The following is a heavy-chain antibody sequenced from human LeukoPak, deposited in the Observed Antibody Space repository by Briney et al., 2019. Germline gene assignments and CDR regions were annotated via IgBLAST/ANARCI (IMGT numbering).Heavy chain of an antibody. D-gene: IGHD6-19*01. Sequence: GGSLRLSCAASGFTFRDYSMTWVRQAPGKGLEWVSSIRGGSDFIYHADSVKGRFTISRDDAKNSLYLQMNSLRAEDTAVYYCARDSSQWLVTWGQGTLVTVSS. J-gene: IGHJ4*02. CDR2: IRGGSDFI. CDR3: ARDSSQWLVT. CDR1: GFTFRDYS. V-gene: IGHV3-21*01.